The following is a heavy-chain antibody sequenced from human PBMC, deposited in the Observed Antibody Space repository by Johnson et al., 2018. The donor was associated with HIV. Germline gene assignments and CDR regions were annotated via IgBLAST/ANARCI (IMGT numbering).Heavy chain of an antibody. Sequence: VQLVESGGGLVQPGGSLRLSCAASGFIFSSYAMSWVRQAPGKGLEWVSAISGSGDSAYYADSVKGRFTISRDNSKNTRDLQMDSLRAVDTAVFYCAKDRISSTAPDTFDVRGQGTMVTVCS. V-gene: IGHV3-23*04. CDR3: AKDRISSTAPDTFDV. CDR2: ISGSGDSA. D-gene: IGHD5-18*01. J-gene: IGHJ3*01. CDR1: GFIFSSYA.